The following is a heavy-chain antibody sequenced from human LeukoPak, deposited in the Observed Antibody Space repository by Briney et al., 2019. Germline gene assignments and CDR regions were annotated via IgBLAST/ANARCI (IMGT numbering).Heavy chain of an antibody. CDR2: IWYDGSNK. J-gene: IGHJ6*04. Sequence: RRSLRLSCAASGFTFSSYGMHWVRQAPGKGLEWVAVIWYDGSNKYYADSVKGRFTISRDNSKNTLYVQMNSLRAEDTAVYYCARGGSGSFDYYYYGMDVWGKGTTVTVSS. D-gene: IGHD3-10*01. V-gene: IGHV3-33*01. CDR3: ARGGSGSFDYYYYGMDV. CDR1: GFTFSSYG.